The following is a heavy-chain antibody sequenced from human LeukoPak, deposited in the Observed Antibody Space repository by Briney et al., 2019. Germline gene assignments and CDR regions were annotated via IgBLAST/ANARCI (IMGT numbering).Heavy chain of an antibody. CDR3: ASSGSYRFDY. CDR2: ITASGTAM. J-gene: IGHJ4*02. CDR1: GFTFSSYS. D-gene: IGHD1-26*01. V-gene: IGHV3-48*02. Sequence: GGSLRLSCAASGFTFSSYSMNWVRQAPGKGLEWVSHITASGTAMFYADSVRGRFTISRDNAKNSLYLQMNSLRDEDTAVYYCASSGSYRFDYWGQGTLVTVSS.